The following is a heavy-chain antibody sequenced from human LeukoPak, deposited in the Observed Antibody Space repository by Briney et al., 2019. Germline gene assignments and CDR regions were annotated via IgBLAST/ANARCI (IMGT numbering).Heavy chain of an antibody. CDR3: ARGGWGFDYGDYDY. D-gene: IGHD4-17*01. Sequence: GVSLSLFCALSRYPFSIYAKRCVRRSTGEGRECLSSIRESGERTFYAVPVKGRFTVSRDFSKNPLYLQMNSLRAEDTAVYYCARGGWGFDYGDYDYWGQGTLVTISS. J-gene: IGHJ4*02. V-gene: IGHV3-23*01. CDR1: RYPFSIYA. CDR2: IRESGERT.